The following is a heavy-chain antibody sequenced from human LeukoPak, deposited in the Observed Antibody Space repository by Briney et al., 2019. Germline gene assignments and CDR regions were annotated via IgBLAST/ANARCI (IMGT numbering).Heavy chain of an antibody. V-gene: IGHV4-4*07. Sequence: SETLSLTCTVSGGSISNYYWNWIRQPAGKGLEWIGRLYTSGNTNYNPSLESRVTMSVDTSKNHFSLRLTSVTAADTAVYYCARGRAGRGYSYVIYYYYYMDVWGKGTTVTVSS. CDR3: ARGRAGRGYSYVIYYYYYMDV. CDR2: LYTSGNT. D-gene: IGHD5-18*01. CDR1: GGSISNYY. J-gene: IGHJ6*03.